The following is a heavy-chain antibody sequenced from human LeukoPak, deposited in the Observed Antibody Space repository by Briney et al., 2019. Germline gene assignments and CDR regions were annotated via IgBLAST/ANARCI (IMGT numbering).Heavy chain of an antibody. V-gene: IGHV3-23*01. CDR1: GFTSNNYA. D-gene: IGHD3-22*01. CDR3: AAENGGRVVGDDPFDI. Sequence: GSLRLSCAASGFTSNNYAINWVRQAPGKGLEWVSGISVYSEKIKYADSVKGRFTISKDKSKNTVDLQMSSLRVDDTAVYYCAAENGGRVVGDDPFDIWGQGTMVTVSA. CDR2: ISVYSEKI. J-gene: IGHJ3*02.